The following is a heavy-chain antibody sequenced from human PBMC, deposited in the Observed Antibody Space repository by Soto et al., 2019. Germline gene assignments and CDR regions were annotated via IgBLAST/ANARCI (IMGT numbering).Heavy chain of an antibody. J-gene: IGHJ4*02. CDR3: ARDNAGTVSCY. CDR2: IIPILGIA. V-gene: IGHV1-69*08. D-gene: IGHD4-17*01. CDR1: GGTFSSYT. Sequence: QVQLVQSGAEVKKPGSSVKVSCKASGGTFSSYTISWVRQAPGQGLEWMGRIIPILGIANYAQKFQGRVTITADKPTSTAYMELSSLRSEDTAVYYCARDNAGTVSCYWGQGTLVTVSS.